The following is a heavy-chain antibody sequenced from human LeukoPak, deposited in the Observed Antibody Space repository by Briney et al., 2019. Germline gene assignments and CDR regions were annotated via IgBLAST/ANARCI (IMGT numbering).Heavy chain of an antibody. J-gene: IGHJ4*02. Sequence: GESLKISCAASGFTFSSYAMSWVRQAPGKGLEWVSAISGSGGSTYYADSVKGRFTISRDNSKNTLYLQMNSLRAEDTAVYYCAKAPDDYGGNSLLYWGQGTLVTVSS. D-gene: IGHD4-23*01. CDR3: AKAPDDYGGNSLLY. CDR2: ISGSGGST. CDR1: GFTFSSYA. V-gene: IGHV3-23*01.